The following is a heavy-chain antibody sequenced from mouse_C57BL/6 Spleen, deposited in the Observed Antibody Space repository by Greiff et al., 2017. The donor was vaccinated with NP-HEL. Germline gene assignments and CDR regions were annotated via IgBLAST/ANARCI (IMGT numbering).Heavy chain of an antibody. D-gene: IGHD1-1*01. Sequence: QVHVKQPGAELVRPGSSVKLSCKASGYTFTSYWMDWVKQRPGQGLEWIGNIYPSDSETHYNQKFKDKATLTVDKSSSTAYMQLSSLTSEDSAVYYCARRKITPYYFDYWGQGTTLTVSS. CDR2: IYPSDSET. CDR3: ARRKITPYYFDY. CDR1: GYTFTSYW. J-gene: IGHJ2*01. V-gene: IGHV1-61*01.